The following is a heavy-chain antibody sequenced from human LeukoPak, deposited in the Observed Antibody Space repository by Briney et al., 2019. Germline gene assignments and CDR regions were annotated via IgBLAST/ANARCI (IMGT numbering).Heavy chain of an antibody. CDR2: ISSSSNYI. V-gene: IGHV3-21*01. D-gene: IGHD2/OR15-2a*01. Sequence: GGSLRLSCAASGFTFSIYSMKWVRQAPGKGLEWVSSISSSSNYIYYADSVKGRFTISRDNAKNSLYLQMNSLRAGDTAVYYCARVSILIVPYYAFDIWGQGTMVTVSS. CDR1: GFTFSIYS. J-gene: IGHJ3*02. CDR3: ARVSILIVPYYAFDI.